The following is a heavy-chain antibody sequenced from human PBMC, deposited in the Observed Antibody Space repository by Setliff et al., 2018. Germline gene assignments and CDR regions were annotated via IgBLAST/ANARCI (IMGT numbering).Heavy chain of an antibody. Sequence: GASVKVSCKASGYIFTSYGISWVRQAPGQGLEWMGWISSYNGKTNYAQKLQGRVTMTTDTSTTTAYMEVRSLRSDDTAVYYCARDRKEIVVKPPAASLDYWGQGTQVTVSS. CDR2: ISSYNGKT. D-gene: IGHD2-2*01. CDR1: GYIFTSYG. V-gene: IGHV1-18*01. CDR3: ARDRKEIVVKPPAASLDY. J-gene: IGHJ4*02.